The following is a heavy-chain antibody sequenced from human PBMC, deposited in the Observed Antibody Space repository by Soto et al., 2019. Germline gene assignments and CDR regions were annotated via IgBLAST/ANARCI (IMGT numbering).Heavy chain of an antibody. J-gene: IGHJ6*02. CDR3: ASGPGSFYGMDV. D-gene: IGHD1-26*01. CDR1: GGSISGSSYY. Sequence: SETLSLTCTVSGGSISGSSYYWGWIRQPPGKGLEWIGSIYYSGSTYYNPSLKSRVTISVDTSKNQFSLKLSSVTAADPAVYYCASGPGSFYGMDVWGQGTTVT. CDR2: IYYSGST. V-gene: IGHV4-39*01.